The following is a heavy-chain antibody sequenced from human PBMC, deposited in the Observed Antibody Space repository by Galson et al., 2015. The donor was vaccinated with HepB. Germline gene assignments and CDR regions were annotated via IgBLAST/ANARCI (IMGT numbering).Heavy chain of an antibody. J-gene: IGHJ4*02. Sequence: SVKVSCKASGYTFAGYYIHWVRQAPGQGLEWMGRINPNSGVTNSAQKFQGRVTMTRDTSISTAYMELSRLRSDDTAVYYCARTYDSSGSDYWGQGTLVTVSS. D-gene: IGHD3-22*01. CDR2: INPNSGVT. CDR3: ARTYDSSGSDY. CDR1: GYTFAGYY. V-gene: IGHV1-2*06.